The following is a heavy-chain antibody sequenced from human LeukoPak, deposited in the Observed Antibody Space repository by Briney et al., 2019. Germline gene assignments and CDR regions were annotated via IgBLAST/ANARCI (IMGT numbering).Heavy chain of an antibody. J-gene: IGHJ4*02. CDR3: AKVVMVYAIQVYYFDY. CDR1: GFTFSSYA. CDR2: ISGSGGST. D-gene: IGHD2-8*01. Sequence: GGSLRLSCAASGFTFSSYAMSWVRQAPGKGLEWVSAISGSGGSTYYADSVKGRFTISRDNSKNTLYLQMNSLRAEDTAVYYCAKVVMVYAIQVYYFDYWGQGTLVTVSS. V-gene: IGHV3-23*01.